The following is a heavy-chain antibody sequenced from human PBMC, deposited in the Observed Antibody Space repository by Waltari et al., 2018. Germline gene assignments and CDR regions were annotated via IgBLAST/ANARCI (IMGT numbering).Heavy chain of an antibody. Sequence: QVQLVQSESEVKKPGASVKVSCKASGYSFSAPYIHWVRQAPGQGLEWMGWINPNSGGTAYSQIFQGRVSMTRDTSVSTAYMELRRLTSDDTAVYYCARTFYYGSRDSAYHMDVWGQGTPVTVSS. CDR2: INPNSGGT. J-gene: IGHJ6*02. V-gene: IGHV1-2*02. CDR1: GYSFSAPY. CDR3: ARTFYYGSRDSAYHMDV. D-gene: IGHD3-10*01.